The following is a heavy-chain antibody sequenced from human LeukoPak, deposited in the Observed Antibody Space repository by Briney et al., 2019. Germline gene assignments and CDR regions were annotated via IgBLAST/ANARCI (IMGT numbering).Heavy chain of an antibody. D-gene: IGHD3-10*01. CDR2: IWNDGSIK. CDR3: VRDGNFGYDAFDI. Sequence: GGSLRLSCAASGFTFSSYGMHWVRQAPGKGLEWVAVIWNDGSIKYYADSVKGRCTISRDNSKNTVHLQMNSLRAEDTALYYCVRDGNFGYDAFDIWGQGTMVIVSS. CDR1: GFTFSSYG. J-gene: IGHJ3*02. V-gene: IGHV3-33*01.